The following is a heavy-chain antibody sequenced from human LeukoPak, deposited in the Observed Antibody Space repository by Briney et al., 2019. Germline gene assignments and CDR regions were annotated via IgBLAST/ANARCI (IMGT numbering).Heavy chain of an antibody. V-gene: IGHV3-11*01. Sequence: PGGSLRLSCAASGFTFSDYFMTWIRQAPGQGLEWISYISGSGDIIYYADSVKGRFAISRDNAKKSLFLQMNNLRAEDTAVYYCARHGLGGHYIDYWGKGTQVTVSS. D-gene: IGHD4-23*01. CDR2: ISGSGDII. J-gene: IGHJ4*02. CDR1: GFTFSDYF. CDR3: ARHGLGGHYIDY.